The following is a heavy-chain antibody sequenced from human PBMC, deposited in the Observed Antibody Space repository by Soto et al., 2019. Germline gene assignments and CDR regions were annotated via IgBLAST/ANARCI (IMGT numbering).Heavy chain of an antibody. CDR1: GLTLSDIW. CDR2: IKSKAAGGTT. V-gene: IGHV3-15*07. J-gene: IGHJ4*02. Sequence: GGSLRLSCVVSGLTLSDIWMNWVRQAPGKGLEWVGRIKSKAAGGTTDYAAPVKGRFSISRDDSTNTLFLHINSLRTEDTGVYYCSYGAHQYFDYWGQGALVTVS. D-gene: IGHD4-17*01. CDR3: SYGAHQYFDY.